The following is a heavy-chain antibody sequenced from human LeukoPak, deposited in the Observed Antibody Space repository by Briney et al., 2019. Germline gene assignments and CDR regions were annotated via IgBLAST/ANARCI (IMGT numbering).Heavy chain of an antibody. D-gene: IGHD2-2*02. CDR2: IIPIFGTA. Sequence: SVKVSCKASGGTFSSYAISWVRQAPGQGLEWMGGIIPIFGTANYAQKFQGRVTITTDESTSTAYMELSSLRSEDTAVYYCARAEYCSSTSCYMFSFGPWGPPNTSETWFDPWGQGTLVTVSS. J-gene: IGHJ5*02. CDR3: ARAEYCSSTSCYMFSFGPWGPPNTSETWFDP. V-gene: IGHV1-69*05. CDR1: GGTFSSYA.